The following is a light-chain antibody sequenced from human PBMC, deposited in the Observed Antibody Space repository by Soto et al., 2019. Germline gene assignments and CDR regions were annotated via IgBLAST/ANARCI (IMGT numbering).Light chain of an antibody. Sequence: EIVLTQSPGTLSLSPGERATLSCRASQSISSGYLAWYQHKPGQAPRLLLYGASSRATGIPDRFTGSGSGRDFTLTISRLEPEDFAVYYCQQYGSSTWKFGQGTKV. V-gene: IGKV3-20*01. CDR2: GAS. J-gene: IGKJ1*01. CDR1: QSISSGY. CDR3: QQYGSSTWK.